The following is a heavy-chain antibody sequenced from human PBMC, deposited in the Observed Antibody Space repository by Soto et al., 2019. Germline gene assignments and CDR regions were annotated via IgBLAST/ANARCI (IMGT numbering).Heavy chain of an antibody. V-gene: IGHV3-23*01. Sequence: GGSLRLSCAASGFTFSSYAMSWVRQAPGKGLEWVSAISGSGGSTYYADSVKGRFTISRDNSKNTLYLQMNSVRAEDTAVYYCARRDSSGWYFDGFDIWGQGTMVTVSS. CDR2: ISGSGGST. CDR1: GFTFSSYA. CDR3: ARRDSSGWYFDGFDI. D-gene: IGHD6-19*01. J-gene: IGHJ3*02.